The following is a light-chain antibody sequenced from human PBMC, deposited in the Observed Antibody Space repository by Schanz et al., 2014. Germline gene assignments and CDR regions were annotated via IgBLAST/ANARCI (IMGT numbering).Light chain of an antibody. V-gene: IGLV2-8*01. CDR1: SSDVGGYNY. CDR3: CSYAGLSSWV. Sequence: QSALTQPASVSGSPGQSITISCTGTSSDVGGYNYVSWYQQHPGKAPKLMIYEVSKRPSGVPDRFSGSKSGNTASLTVSGLQAEDEADYYCCSYAGLSSWVFGGGTQLTVL. J-gene: IGLJ3*02. CDR2: EVS.